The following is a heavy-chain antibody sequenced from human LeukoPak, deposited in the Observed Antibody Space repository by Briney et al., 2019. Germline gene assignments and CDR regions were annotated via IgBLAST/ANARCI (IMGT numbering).Heavy chain of an antibody. Sequence: PSETLSLTCTVSGGSIRSGGYNWSWIRQHPGMGLEWIGYIYYTGSTYYNPPLKSRVTISIDTSKNQFSLKLSSVTAADTAVYYCAGDSTADYYGSGTRWYFNSWGQGTLITVSS. CDR1: GGSIRSGGYN. J-gene: IGHJ4*02. D-gene: IGHD3-10*01. CDR3: AGDSTADYYGSGTRWYFNS. V-gene: IGHV4-31*03. CDR2: IYYTGST.